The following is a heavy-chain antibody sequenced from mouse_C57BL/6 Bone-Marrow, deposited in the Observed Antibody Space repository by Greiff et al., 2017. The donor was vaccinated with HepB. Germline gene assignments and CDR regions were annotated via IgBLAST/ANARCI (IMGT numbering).Heavy chain of an antibody. V-gene: IGHV5-4*01. D-gene: IGHD2-4*01. CDR2: ISDGGSYT. J-gene: IGHJ2*01. CDR1: GFTFSSYA. CDR3: AREERFYDYDDFDY. Sequence: EVQLVESGGGLVKPGGSLKLSCAASGFTFSSYAMSWVRQTPEKRLEWVATISDGGSYTYYPDNVKGRFTISRDNAKNNLYLQMSQLKSEDTAMYYCAREERFYDYDDFDYWGQGTTLTVSS.